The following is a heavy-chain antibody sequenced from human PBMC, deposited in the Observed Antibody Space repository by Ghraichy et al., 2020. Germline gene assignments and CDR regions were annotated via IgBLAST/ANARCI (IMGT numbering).Heavy chain of an antibody. V-gene: IGHV4-61*01. Sequence: SQTLSLTCTVSGGSVSSGSYYWSWIRQPPGKGLEWIGYIYYSGSTNYNPSLKSRVTISVDTSKNQFSLKLSSLTAADTAVYYCARTYSSGTTYYYYYGMDVWGQGTTVTVSS. D-gene: IGHD6-6*01. CDR2: IYYSGST. CDR1: GGSVSSGSYY. CDR3: ARTYSSGTTYYYYYGMDV. J-gene: IGHJ6*02.